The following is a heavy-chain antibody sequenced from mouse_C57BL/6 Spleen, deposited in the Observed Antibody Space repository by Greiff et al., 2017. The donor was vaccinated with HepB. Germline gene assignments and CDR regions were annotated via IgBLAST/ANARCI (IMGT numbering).Heavy chain of an antibody. CDR1: GYTFTDYY. J-gene: IGHJ2*01. V-gene: IGHV1-26*01. Sequence: VQLQQSGPELVKPGASVKISCRASGYTFTDYYMNWVKQSHGKSLEWIGDINPNNGGTSYNQKFKGKATLTVDKSSSTAYMELRSLTSEDSAVYYCARSGDGYYGFDYWGQGTTLTVSS. CDR2: INPNNGGT. CDR3: ARSGDGYYGFDY. D-gene: IGHD2-3*01.